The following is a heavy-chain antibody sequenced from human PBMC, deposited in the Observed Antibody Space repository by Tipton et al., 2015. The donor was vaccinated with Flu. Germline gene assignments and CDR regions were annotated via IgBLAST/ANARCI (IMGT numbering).Heavy chain of an antibody. Sequence: LVKPGAEVKKPGSSVKVSCKASGGTFSSYAISWVRQAPGQGLEWMGRIIPIFGTANYAQKFQGRVTITADESTSTAYMELSSLRSEDTAVYYCARGPDIVVVPAAIGWFDPWGQGTLVTVSS. CDR1: GGTFSSYA. CDR3: ARGPDIVVVPAAIGWFDP. D-gene: IGHD2-2*02. J-gene: IGHJ5*02. CDR2: IIPIFGTA. V-gene: IGHV1-69*15.